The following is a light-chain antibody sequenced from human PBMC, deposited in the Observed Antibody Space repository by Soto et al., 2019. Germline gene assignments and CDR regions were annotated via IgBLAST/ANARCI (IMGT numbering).Light chain of an antibody. Sequence: LTQPASVSGSPGPSITISCTGTSSDVGGYNYVSWYQQHPGKAPQLMIYEVSNRPSGVSNRFSGYKSDNTASLTIYGLQAEDEADYYCSSYTSSSTYVLGTGTTVTVL. J-gene: IGLJ1*01. CDR2: EVS. V-gene: IGLV2-14*01. CDR3: SSYTSSSTYV. CDR1: SSDVGGYNY.